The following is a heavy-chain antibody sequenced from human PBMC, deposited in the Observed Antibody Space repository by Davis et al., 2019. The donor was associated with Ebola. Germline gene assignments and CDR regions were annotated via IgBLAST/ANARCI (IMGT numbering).Heavy chain of an antibody. J-gene: IGHJ6*03. CDR1: GVTFINYG. D-gene: IGHD3-9*01. CDR3: ARGPEIRYFDRLNDQIDKYFYHMDV. Sequence: SVKVSCKASGVTFINYGFSWVRQAPGQGLEWVGGIIPIFDAVKYARKFQGRVTITADASTSTAHVDLRSLRSEDSAVYYCARGPEIRYFDRLNDQIDKYFYHMDVWGEGTTVTVSS. V-gene: IGHV1-69*13. CDR2: IIPIFDAV.